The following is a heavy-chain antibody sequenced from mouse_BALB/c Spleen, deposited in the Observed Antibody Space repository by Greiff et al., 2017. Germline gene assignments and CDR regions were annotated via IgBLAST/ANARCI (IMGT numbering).Heavy chain of an antibody. V-gene: IGHV5-15*02. CDR1: GFTFSDYG. Sequence: EVQVVESGGGLVQPGGSRKLSCAASGFTFSDYGMAWVRQAPGKGPEWVAFISNFAYSIYYADTVTGRFTISRENAKNTLYLEMSSLRSEDTAMYYCERDSSYKGYFDVWGAGTTVTVSS. D-gene: IGHD1-1*01. CDR2: ISNFAYSI. J-gene: IGHJ1*01. CDR3: ERDSSYKGYFDV.